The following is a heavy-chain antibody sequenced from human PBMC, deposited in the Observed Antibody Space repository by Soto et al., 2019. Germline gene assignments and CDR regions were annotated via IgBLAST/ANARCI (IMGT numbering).Heavy chain of an antibody. CDR1: GFTFSNAW. J-gene: IGHJ4*02. V-gene: IGHV3-15*07. CDR2: FKRRGDGGTT. CDR3: TSDLPWVTTNYGFDY. Sequence: EVQLVESGGGLVNPGGSLRLSCAASGFTFSNAWMNWVRQAPGQGLEWVARFKRRGDGGTTDYAAPVKGRFTISRDDSENTLCLQMDSLKIEDNAVYFCTSDLPWVTTNYGFDYGGQGILVTVSS. D-gene: IGHD4-17*01.